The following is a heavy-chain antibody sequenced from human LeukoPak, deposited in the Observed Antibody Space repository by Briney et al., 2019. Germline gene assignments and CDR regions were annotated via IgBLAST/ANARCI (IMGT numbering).Heavy chain of an antibody. D-gene: IGHD3-10*01. V-gene: IGHV4-34*01. CDR1: GGSFSDYY. CDR3: ARAGRSALLFDY. Sequence: SETLSLTCAVYGGSFSDYYWDWIRQPPGKGLEWIGEINHSGSTNYNPSLKSRVTISVDTSKNQFSVKLNPVTAADTAVYYCARAGRSALLFDYWGQGTLVTVSS. J-gene: IGHJ4*02. CDR2: INHSGST.